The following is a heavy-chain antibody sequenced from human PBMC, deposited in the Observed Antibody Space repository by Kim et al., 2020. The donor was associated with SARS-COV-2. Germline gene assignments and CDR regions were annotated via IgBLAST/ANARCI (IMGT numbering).Heavy chain of an antibody. J-gene: IGHJ4*02. Sequence: YNPSLKSRVTISVDTSKNPFSLKLSSVTAADTAVYYCASRGNMVRGAADYWGQGTLVTVSS. V-gene: IGHV4-34*01. D-gene: IGHD3-10*01. CDR3: ASRGNMVRGAADY.